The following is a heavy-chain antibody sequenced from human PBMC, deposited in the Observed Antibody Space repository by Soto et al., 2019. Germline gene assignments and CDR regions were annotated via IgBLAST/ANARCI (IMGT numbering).Heavy chain of an antibody. J-gene: IGHJ4*02. V-gene: IGHV3-23*01. CDR1: GFSFASYA. D-gene: IGHD6-13*01. CDR2: ISGSGSAT. Sequence: PGGSLRLSCAASGFSFASYAMSWVRQAPGLEWVSAISGSGSATYYADSVKGRFSISRDNSKNTLYLQMNSLRAEDTAVYYCARAHLGVPSAGPFDYWGRGTLVTVSS. CDR3: ARAHLGVPSAGPFDY.